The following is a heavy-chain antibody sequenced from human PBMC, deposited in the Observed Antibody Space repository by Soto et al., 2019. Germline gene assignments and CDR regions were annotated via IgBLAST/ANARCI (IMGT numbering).Heavy chain of an antibody. J-gene: IGHJ4*02. CDR3: AKDRRRVVLVAVAAIAGDY. D-gene: IGHD2-15*01. Sequence: GGSLRLSCAASGFTFSSYAMSWVRQAPGKGLEWVSAISGSGGSTYYADSVKGRFTISRDNSKNTLYLQMNSLRAEDTAVYYCAKDRRRVVLVAVAAIAGDYWGQGTLATVSS. V-gene: IGHV3-23*01. CDR1: GFTFSSYA. CDR2: ISGSGGST.